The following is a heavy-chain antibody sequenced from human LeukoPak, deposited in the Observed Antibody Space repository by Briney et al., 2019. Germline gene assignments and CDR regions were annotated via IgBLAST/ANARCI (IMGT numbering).Heavy chain of an antibody. D-gene: IGHD3-10*01. CDR3: ARDCEWCGSGSYPTLLFRYYGMDV. CDR2: ISSSSCTI. Sequence: GGSLRLSCAASGFTFSSYSMNWLRQAPGKGLEGGSYISSSSCTIYYADSVKGRFTISRDNAKNSLYLQMNSLRAEDTAVYYCARDCEWCGSGSYPTLLFRYYGMDVWGQGTTVTVSS. J-gene: IGHJ6*02. CDR1: GFTFSSYS. V-gene: IGHV3-48*01.